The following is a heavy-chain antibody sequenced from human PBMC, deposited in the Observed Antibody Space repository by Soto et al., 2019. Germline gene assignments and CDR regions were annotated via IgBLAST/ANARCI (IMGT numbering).Heavy chain of an antibody. CDR1: GGSISSSSYY. D-gene: IGHD3-22*01. Sequence: SETLSLTCTVSGGSISSSSYYWGWIRQPPGEGLEWIGSIYYSGSTYYNPSLKSRVTISVDTSKNQFSLKLSSVTAADTAVYYCASPHYYDSSGYYYHPFDYWGQGTLVTVYS. J-gene: IGHJ4*02. CDR3: ASPHYYDSSGYYYHPFDY. CDR2: IYYSGST. V-gene: IGHV4-39*01.